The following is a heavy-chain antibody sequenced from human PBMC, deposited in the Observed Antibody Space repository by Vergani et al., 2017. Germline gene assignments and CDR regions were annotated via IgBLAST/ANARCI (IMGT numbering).Heavy chain of an antibody. CDR3: ARLSYDTTPYLQGGYDC. Sequence: EVQLLESGGGLVQPGGSLRLSCAASGFTFSSYAVSWVRQAPGKGLEWVSAISGSGGSTYYADSVKGRFTISRDTSKNTLYLQMNSLRAEDTAVYYCARLSYDTTPYLQGGYDCWGQGTLVSVSS. J-gene: IGHJ4*02. D-gene: IGHD3-22*01. CDR1: GFTFSSYA. CDR2: ISGSGGST. V-gene: IGHV3-23*01.